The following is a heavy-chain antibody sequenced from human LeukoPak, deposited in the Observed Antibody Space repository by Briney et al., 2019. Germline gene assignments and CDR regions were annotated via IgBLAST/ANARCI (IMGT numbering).Heavy chain of an antibody. CDR1: GYSFTTYW. J-gene: IGHJ4*02. CDR2: IFPADSDT. Sequence: GESLKISCKGSGYSFTTYWIGWVRQMPGKGLEWMGVIFPADSDTRYSPSFQGQVTISADKSISTAYLQWSSLKASDTAMYYCASVYSSTSWDYWGQGTLVTVSS. V-gene: IGHV5-51*01. D-gene: IGHD6-13*01. CDR3: ASVYSSTSWDY.